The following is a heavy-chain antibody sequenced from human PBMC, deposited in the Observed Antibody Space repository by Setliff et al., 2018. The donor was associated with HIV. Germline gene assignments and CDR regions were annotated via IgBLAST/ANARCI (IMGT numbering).Heavy chain of an antibody. CDR2: INHSGST. J-gene: IGHJ4*02. V-gene: IGHV4-34*10. D-gene: IGHD1-26*01. Sequence: PSETLSLTCAVYGGSLSGYYWSWIRQPPGKGLEWFGEINHSGSTNYNPSLKSRVTLTRDTSTSTVYMELSSLRSEDTAVYYCARTASGSSKSAFDYWGQGTLVTVSS. CDR1: GGSLSGYY. CDR3: ARTASGSSKSAFDY.